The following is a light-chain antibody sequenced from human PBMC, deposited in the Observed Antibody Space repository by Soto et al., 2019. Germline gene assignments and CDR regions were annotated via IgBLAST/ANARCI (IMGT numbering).Light chain of an antibody. J-gene: IGKJ3*01. CDR1: QSVSSN. V-gene: IGKV3-15*01. CDR2: GAS. Sequence: EIVMTQSPATLSVSPGERATLSCRASQSVSSNLAWYQQKPGQAPRLLITGASTRATGIPARFRGSGSGTQFTLTISSLQSEDFAVYYCQQYNNWPPVTFGPGTQVEIK. CDR3: QQYNNWPPVT.